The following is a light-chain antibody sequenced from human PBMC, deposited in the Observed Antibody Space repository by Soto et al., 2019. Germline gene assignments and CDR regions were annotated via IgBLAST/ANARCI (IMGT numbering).Light chain of an antibody. CDR2: DAS. V-gene: IGKV1-5*01. CDR1: QSISRW. CDR3: QQYNGYSTWT. Sequence: DIQLTQSPSTLPASVGDRVTIACRASQSISRWLAWYQQKPGKAPKVLLWDASILHSGVPSRFSGSGSGTEFPLTTSSLQPDDFATYYCQQYNGYSTWTFGQGTKVEIK. J-gene: IGKJ1*01.